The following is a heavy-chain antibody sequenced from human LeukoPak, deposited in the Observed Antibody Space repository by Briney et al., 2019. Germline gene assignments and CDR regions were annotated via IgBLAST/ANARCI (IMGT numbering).Heavy chain of an antibody. V-gene: IGHV1-2*02. CDR2: INPNSGGT. Sequence: ASVKVSCKASGYTFTGYYMHWVRQAPGQGLEWMGWINPNSGGTNYAQKFQGRVTMTRDTSISTAYMELSRLRSDDTAVYYCARGALEMATITYDYWGQGTLVTVSS. CDR3: ARGALEMATITYDY. CDR1: GYTFTGYY. D-gene: IGHD5-24*01. J-gene: IGHJ4*02.